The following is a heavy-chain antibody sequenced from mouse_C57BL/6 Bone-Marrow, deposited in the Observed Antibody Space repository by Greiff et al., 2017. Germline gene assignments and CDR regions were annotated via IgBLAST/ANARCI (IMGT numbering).Heavy chain of an antibody. CDR1: GYTFTNYW. V-gene: IGHV1-63*01. D-gene: IGHD2-5*01. J-gene: IGHJ2*01. Sequence: QVTLKESGAELVRPGTSVKMSCKASGYTFTNYWIGWAKQRPGHGLEWIGDIYPGGGYTNYNEKFKGKATLTADKSSSTAYMQFSSLTSEDSAIYYCARAGVVTTSFDYWGQGTTLTVSS. CDR3: ARAGVVTTSFDY. CDR2: IYPGGGYT.